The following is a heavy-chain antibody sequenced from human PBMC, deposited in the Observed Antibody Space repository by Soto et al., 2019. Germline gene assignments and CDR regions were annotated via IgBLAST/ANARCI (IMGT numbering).Heavy chain of an antibody. CDR1: GFSLSTSGVG. V-gene: IGHV2-5*02. J-gene: IGHJ4*02. CDR3: AHSPPYDILTGSLNYFDY. CDR2: IFWDDDK. Sequence: QITLKESGPTLVKPTQTLTLTCTFSGFSLSTSGVGVGWIRQPPGKALEGLALIFWDDDKRYSPSLKNRLTITKDTSKNQVVLTMTNMDPVDTATYYCAHSPPYDILTGSLNYFDYWGQGTLVTVSS. D-gene: IGHD3-9*01.